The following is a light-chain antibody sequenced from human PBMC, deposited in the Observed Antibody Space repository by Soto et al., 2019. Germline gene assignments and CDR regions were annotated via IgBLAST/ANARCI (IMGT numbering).Light chain of an antibody. J-gene: IGKJ4*01. V-gene: IGKV2-28*01. CDR1: QSLLFSNGDNY. CDR2: LGS. Sequence: DILMTQSPLSLPVTPGEPASISCRSSQSLLFSNGDNYLDWYLQKPGQSPQLLIYLGSNRASGVPDRFSGSGSGTDFTLKISRVEAEDVGVYFCMQALQTPLTFGGGTKVEIK. CDR3: MQALQTPLT.